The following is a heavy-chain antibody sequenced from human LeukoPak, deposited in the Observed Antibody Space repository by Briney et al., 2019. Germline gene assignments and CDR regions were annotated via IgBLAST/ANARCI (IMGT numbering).Heavy chain of an antibody. D-gene: IGHD5-24*01. CDR1: GFTFSSHS. Sequence: PGGSLRLSCAASGFTFSSHSMTWVRQSPGKGLEWVSSISSGSSHIYYADSMKGRFTISRDNAKNSLFLQMNSLTAEDTAVYYCARDFRTQLDGYSPPYHFDYWDQGALVTVSS. V-gene: IGHV3-21*01. CDR3: ARDFRTQLDGYSPPYHFDY. CDR2: ISSGSSHI. J-gene: IGHJ4*02.